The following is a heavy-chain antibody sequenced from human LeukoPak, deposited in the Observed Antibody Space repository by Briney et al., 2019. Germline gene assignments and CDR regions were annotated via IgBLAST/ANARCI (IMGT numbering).Heavy chain of an antibody. CDR2: ISWNSGSI. J-gene: IGHJ6*02. Sequence: QPGRSLRLSCAASGFTFDDYALHWVRQAPGKGLEWVSGISWNSGSIGYADSVKGRFTISRDNAKNSLYLQMNSLRAEDTALYYCAKDIGYCSSTSCYTRNYYYYGMDVWGQGTTVTVSS. D-gene: IGHD2-2*02. CDR1: GFTFDDYA. V-gene: IGHV3-9*01. CDR3: AKDIGYCSSTSCYTRNYYYYGMDV.